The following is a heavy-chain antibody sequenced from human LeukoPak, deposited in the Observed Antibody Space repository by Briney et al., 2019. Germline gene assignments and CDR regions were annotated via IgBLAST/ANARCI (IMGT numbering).Heavy chain of an antibody. V-gene: IGHV3-23*01. CDR1: GFTFSNFG. Sequence: GGSLRLSCVASGFTFSNFGMHWVRQAPGKGLEWVSAISGSGGGTYYADSVKGRFTISRDNSKNTLYLQMNSLRAEDTAVYYCAKGDSSGYYYDYWGQGTLVTVSS. CDR3: AKGDSSGYYYDY. CDR2: ISGSGGGT. D-gene: IGHD3-22*01. J-gene: IGHJ4*02.